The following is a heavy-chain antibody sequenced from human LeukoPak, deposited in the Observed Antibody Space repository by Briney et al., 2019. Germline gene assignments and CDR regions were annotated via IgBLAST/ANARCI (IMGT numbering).Heavy chain of an antibody. CDR3: ARDLTSGSYYFDY. Sequence: ASVKVSCKASGYTLTGYYMHWVRQAPGQGLEWRGWINPNSGGTNYAQKFQGRVTMTRDTSISTAYMELSRLRSDDTAVYYCARDLTSGSYYFDYWGQGTLVTVSS. D-gene: IGHD1-26*01. J-gene: IGHJ4*02. CDR2: INPNSGGT. V-gene: IGHV1-2*02. CDR1: GYTLTGYY.